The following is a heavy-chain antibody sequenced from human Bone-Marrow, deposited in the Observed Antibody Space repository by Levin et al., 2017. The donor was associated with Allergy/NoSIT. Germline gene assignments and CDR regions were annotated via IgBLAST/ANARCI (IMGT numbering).Heavy chain of an antibody. CDR2: ISGSGGST. V-gene: IGHV3-23*01. CDR1: GFTFSSYA. J-gene: IGHJ4*02. CDR3: AKDKGQYSSSWYYFDY. D-gene: IGHD6-13*01. Sequence: LAGGSLRLSCAASGFTFSSYAMSWVRQAPGKGLEWVSAISGSGGSTYYADSVKGRFTISRDNSKNTLYLQMNSLRAEDTAVYYCAKDKGQYSSSWYYFDYWGQGTLVTVSS.